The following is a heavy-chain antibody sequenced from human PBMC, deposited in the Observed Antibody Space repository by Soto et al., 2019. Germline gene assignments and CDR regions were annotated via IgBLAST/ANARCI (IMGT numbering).Heavy chain of an antibody. CDR2: INHSGST. D-gene: IGHD5-12*01. CDR3: ARGPRIVATRGRFDY. Sequence: PSETLSLTCAVYGGSFSGYYWSWLRHPPGKGLEWIGEINHSGSTNYNPSLKSRVTISVDTSKNQFSLKLSSVTAADTAVYYCARGPRIVATRGRFDYWGQGTLVTVSS. CDR1: GGSFSGYY. V-gene: IGHV4-34*01. J-gene: IGHJ4*02.